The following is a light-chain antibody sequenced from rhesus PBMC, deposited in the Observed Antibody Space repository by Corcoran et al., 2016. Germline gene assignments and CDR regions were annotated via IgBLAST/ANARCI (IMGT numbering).Light chain of an antibody. CDR1: QGISSW. CDR3: QQHSSYPLT. CDR2: TAS. Sequence: DIQMTQSPSSLSASVGDRVTITCQASQGISSWLAWSQQKPGKAPNLLIYTASSLQSGVPSRLSGSGSGTDFTLTSSSLQPEDFATYDCQQHSSYPLTFGVGTKVEIK. V-gene: IGKV1-33*02. J-gene: IGKJ4*01.